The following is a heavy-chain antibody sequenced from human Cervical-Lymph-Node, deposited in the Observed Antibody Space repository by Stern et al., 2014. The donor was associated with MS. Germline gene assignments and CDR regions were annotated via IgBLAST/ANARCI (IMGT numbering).Heavy chain of an antibody. CDR2: IYYSGST. CDR1: GGSISGYY. Sequence: VQLVESGPGLVKPSETLSLTCTVSGGSISGYYCSWIRQPPGKGLEWIGHIYYSGSTNYIPSLKSRVTISIDTPKNQFSLKLSSVTAADTAVYYCARSRDAYSPLTYWGEGIPVTVSS. D-gene: IGHD5-24*01. J-gene: IGHJ4*02. V-gene: IGHV4-59*01. CDR3: ARSRDAYSPLTY.